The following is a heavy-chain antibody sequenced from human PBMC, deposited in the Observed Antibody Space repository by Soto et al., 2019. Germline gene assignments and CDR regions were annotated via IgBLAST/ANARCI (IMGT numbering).Heavy chain of an antibody. Sequence: SETLSLTCSVSGGSVSDKTYYWSWIRQPAGKGLEWIGRFSLSGTTNYNPSLRSRVTMSADVSKNQFSLRLTSVTAADTALYYCARGMTPPGAPAWYYFDSWGQGTLVTVSS. CDR1: GGSVSDKTYY. D-gene: IGHD2-8*02. V-gene: IGHV4-61*10. J-gene: IGHJ4*02. CDR2: FSLSGTT. CDR3: ARGMTPPGAPAWYYFDS.